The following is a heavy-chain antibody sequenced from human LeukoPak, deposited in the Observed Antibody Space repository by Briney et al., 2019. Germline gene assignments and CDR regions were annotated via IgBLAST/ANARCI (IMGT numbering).Heavy chain of an antibody. J-gene: IGHJ6*03. CDR1: GGSISSYY. D-gene: IGHD6-13*01. Sequence: KPSETLSLTCTVSGGSISSYYWSWIRRPPGKGLEWIGYIYYSGSTNYNPSLKSRVTISVDTSKNQFSLKLSSVTAADTAVYYCARGHSSSSYYYYYYMDVWGKGTTVTVSS. CDR2: IYYSGST. V-gene: IGHV4-59*01. CDR3: ARGHSSSSYYYYYYMDV.